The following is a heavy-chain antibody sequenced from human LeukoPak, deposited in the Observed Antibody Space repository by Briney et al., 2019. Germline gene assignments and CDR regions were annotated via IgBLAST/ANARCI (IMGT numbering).Heavy chain of an antibody. CDR2: VDYSGST. CDR1: GGSVSSGNYY. Sequence: SETLSLTCSVSGGSVSSGNYYRSWIRQPPGKGLEWIGYVDYSGSTSYNPSLRRRVTISLDTSKNQFSLKVMYLTAADTAVYYCARGIRTGYGYWGQGTLVIVSS. CDR3: ARGIRTGYGY. J-gene: IGHJ4*02. V-gene: IGHV4-61*01. D-gene: IGHD1-1*01.